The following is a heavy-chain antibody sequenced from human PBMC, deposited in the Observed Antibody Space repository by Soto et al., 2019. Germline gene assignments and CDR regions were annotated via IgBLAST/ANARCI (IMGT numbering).Heavy chain of an antibody. CDR1: GYPVTAYY. CDR3: ARGGGVGVAGSAAFDM. CDR2: INPATGAA. J-gene: IGHJ3*02. Sequence: QLHLVQSGAVVKKPGASVTVSCSASGYPVTAYYMHWVRQAPGRGLEWMGGINPATGAAKYTQTFQGRVHRTRDTSTSTVFMELSGLASDDTAVFSCARGGGVGVAGSAAFDMWGQGTLVTVSS. D-gene: IGHD3-3*01. V-gene: IGHV1-2*02.